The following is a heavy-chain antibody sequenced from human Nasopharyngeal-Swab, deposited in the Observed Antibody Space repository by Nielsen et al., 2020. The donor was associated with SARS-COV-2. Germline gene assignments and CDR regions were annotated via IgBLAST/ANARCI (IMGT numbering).Heavy chain of an antibody. CDR1: GGSVSGYY. D-gene: IGHD1-26*01. J-gene: IGHJ4*02. CDR3: ASGGSYFDY. Sequence: GSLRLSCAVYGGSVSGYYWSWIRQPPGKGLEWIGEINHSGSTNYNPSLKSRVTISVDTSKNQFSLKLSSVTAADTAVYYCASGGSYFDYWGQGTLVTVSS. V-gene: IGHV4-34*01. CDR2: INHSGST.